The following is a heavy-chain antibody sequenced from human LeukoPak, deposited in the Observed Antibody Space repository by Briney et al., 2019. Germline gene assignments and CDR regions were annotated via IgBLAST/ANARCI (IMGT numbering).Heavy chain of an antibody. V-gene: IGHV3-48*01. J-gene: IGHJ5*02. CDR1: GFTFSSYS. CDR3: ARDRVAVAGNWFDP. Sequence: PGGSLRLSCAASGFTFSSYSMSWVRQAPGKGLEWVSYISSSSSTIYYADSVKGRFTISRDNAKNSLYLQMNSLRAEDTAVYYCARDRVAVAGNWFDPWGQGTLVTVSS. CDR2: ISSSSSTI. D-gene: IGHD6-19*01.